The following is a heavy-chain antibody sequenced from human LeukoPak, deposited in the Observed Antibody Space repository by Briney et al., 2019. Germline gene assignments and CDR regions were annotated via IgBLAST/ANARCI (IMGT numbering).Heavy chain of an antibody. CDR1: GGSFSSYY. Sequence: PSETLSLTCAVYGGSFSSYYWSWIRQPPEKGLEWIGEINHSGSTNYNPSLKSRVTISVDTSKNQFSLKLSSVTAADTAVYYCARVGIAAAFDYWGQGTLVTVSS. D-gene: IGHD6-13*01. CDR3: ARVGIAAAFDY. V-gene: IGHV4-34*01. CDR2: INHSGST. J-gene: IGHJ4*02.